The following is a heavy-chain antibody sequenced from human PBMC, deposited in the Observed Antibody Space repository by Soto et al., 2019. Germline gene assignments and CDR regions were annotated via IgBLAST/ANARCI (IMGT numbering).Heavy chain of an antibody. J-gene: IGHJ4*02. CDR1: GFTFSSYG. D-gene: IGHD4-17*01. V-gene: IGHV3-30*18. CDR3: AKDPRRLYGDDVSGYFDY. Sequence: GGSLRLSCAASGFTFSSYGMHWVRQAPGKGLEWVAVISYDGSNKYYADSVKGRFTISRDNSKNTLYLQMNSLRAEDTALYYCAKDPRRLYGDDVSGYFDYWGQGTLVTVSS. CDR2: ISYDGSNK.